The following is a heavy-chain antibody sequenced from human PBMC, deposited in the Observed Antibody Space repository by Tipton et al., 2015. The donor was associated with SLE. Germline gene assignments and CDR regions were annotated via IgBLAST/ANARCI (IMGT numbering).Heavy chain of an antibody. Sequence: TLSLTCTVSGDAITNNNFYWDWVRQPPGKGLEWIGFITSSGYTNYNPSLQSRVTISIDTSKNQCSLKLSSMSAADTAVYYCARDHFLDYWGQVILVNVSS. CDR3: ARDHFLDY. CDR2: ITSSGYT. V-gene: IGHV4-39*07. J-gene: IGHJ4*02. CDR1: GDAITNNNFY. D-gene: IGHD2/OR15-2a*01.